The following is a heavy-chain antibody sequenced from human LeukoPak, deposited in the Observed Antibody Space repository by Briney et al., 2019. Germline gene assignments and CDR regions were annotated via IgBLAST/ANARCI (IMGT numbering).Heavy chain of an antibody. V-gene: IGHV5-51*01. CDR2: IFPGDSDT. CDR3: ARSHLERRRSPFDI. CDR1: GYSFASYW. Sequence: GESLKISCKGSGYSFASYWIGWVRQMPGKGLEWMAIIFPGDSDTRYSPSFQGQVTISVDTSARTAYLQWRSLKASDTGIYYCARSHLERRRSPFDIWGQGTMVTVSS. J-gene: IGHJ3*02. D-gene: IGHD1-1*01.